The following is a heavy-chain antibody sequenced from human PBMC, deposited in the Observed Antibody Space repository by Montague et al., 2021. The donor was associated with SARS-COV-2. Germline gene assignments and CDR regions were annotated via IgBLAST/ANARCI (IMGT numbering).Heavy chain of an antibody. Sequence: SETLSLTCAVYGGSFSGYYWSWICQPPGKGLEWIGEINHSGSTNYNPSPKSRVTISVDTSKNQFYLKLSTVTAADTAVYYCERDMRRPYYYYYGIDVWGQGTTVTVSS. CDR3: ERDMRRPYYYYYGIDV. CDR1: GGSFSGYY. J-gene: IGHJ6*02. CDR2: INHSGST. V-gene: IGHV4-34*01.